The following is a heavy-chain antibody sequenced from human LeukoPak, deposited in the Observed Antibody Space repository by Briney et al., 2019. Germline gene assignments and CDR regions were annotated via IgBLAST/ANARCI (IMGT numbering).Heavy chain of an antibody. D-gene: IGHD3-10*01. Sequence: SETLYLTCTVSGYSISSGYYWGWIRQPPGKGLEWIGSIYHSGSTYYNPSLKSRVTISVDTSKNQFSLKLSSVTAADTAVYYCAREWDGSGSYYNPRDFDYWGQGTLVTVSS. CDR2: IYHSGST. V-gene: IGHV4-38-2*02. CDR1: GYSISSGYY. J-gene: IGHJ4*02. CDR3: AREWDGSGSYYNPRDFDY.